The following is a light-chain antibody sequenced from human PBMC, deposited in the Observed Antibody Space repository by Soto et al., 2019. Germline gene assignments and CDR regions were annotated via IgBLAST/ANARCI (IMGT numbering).Light chain of an antibody. CDR2: GAS. J-gene: IGKJ1*01. Sequence: EVVLTQSPGTLSLSPGERATLSCRASQSVGSTYVAWYQRKPGQAPRLLIYGASSRATGIPDRFSGSGSGTDFTLTISRLEPEDFAVYYCQLYGDSPWTFGQGTKVDIK. CDR1: QSVGSTY. V-gene: IGKV3-20*01. CDR3: QLYGDSPWT.